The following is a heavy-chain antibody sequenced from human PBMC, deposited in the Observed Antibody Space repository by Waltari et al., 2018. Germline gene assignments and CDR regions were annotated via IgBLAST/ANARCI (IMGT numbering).Heavy chain of an antibody. V-gene: IGHV3-73*01. CDR2: IRSKANSYAT. Sequence: SGSAMHWVRQASGKGLEWVGRIRSKANSYATAYAASVKGRFTISRDDSKNTAYLQMNSLKTEDTAVYYCTRRARDGYSSDAFDIWGQGTMVTVSS. J-gene: IGHJ3*02. CDR1: SGSA. CDR3: TRRARDGYSSDAFDI. D-gene: IGHD5-18*01.